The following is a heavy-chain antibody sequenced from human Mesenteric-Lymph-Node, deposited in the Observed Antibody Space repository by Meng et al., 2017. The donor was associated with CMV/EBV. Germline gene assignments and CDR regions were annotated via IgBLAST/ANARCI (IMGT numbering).Heavy chain of an antibody. CDR2: FFYSGT. CDR3: ASPAGSSSWYEEDAFDI. D-gene: IGHD6-13*01. J-gene: IGHJ3*02. Sequence: GSLRLSCTVSGGSVSNGSYCWNWIRQPPGKGLEYIGNFFYSGTYHNPSLKRRVAISVDKSKNQFSLKLSSVTAADTAVYYCASPAGSSSWYEEDAFDIWGQGTMVTVSS. CDR1: GGSVSNGSYC. V-gene: IGHV4-61*01.